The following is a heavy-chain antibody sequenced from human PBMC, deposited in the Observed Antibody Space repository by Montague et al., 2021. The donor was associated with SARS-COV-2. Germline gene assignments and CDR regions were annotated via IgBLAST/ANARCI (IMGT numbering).Heavy chain of an antibody. V-gene: IGHV3-21*01. Sequence: SLRLSCAASGFTFSSYSMNWVRQAPGKGLEWVSSISSSSSYIYYADSVKGRFTISRDNAKNSLYLQMNSPRAEDTAVYYCARDYHYDILTGYYSSWGQGTLVTVSS. D-gene: IGHD3-9*01. CDR2: ISSSSSYI. J-gene: IGHJ5*02. CDR3: ARDYHYDILTGYYSS. CDR1: GFTFSSYS.